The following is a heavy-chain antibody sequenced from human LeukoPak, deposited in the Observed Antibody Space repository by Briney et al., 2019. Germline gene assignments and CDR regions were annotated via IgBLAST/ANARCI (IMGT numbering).Heavy chain of an antibody. CDR3: AREWRNRGFRSGWHIHFDY. CDR1: GFTFSSYE. J-gene: IGHJ4*02. V-gene: IGHV3-48*03. D-gene: IGHD6-19*01. CDR2: ISSSGSTI. Sequence: GGSLRLSXAASGFTFSSYEMNWVRQAPGKGLEWVSYISSSGSTIYYADSVQGRFTISRDHAKNSLYLQMNSLRAEDTAVYYCAREWRNRGFRSGWHIHFDYWGQGTLVTVSS.